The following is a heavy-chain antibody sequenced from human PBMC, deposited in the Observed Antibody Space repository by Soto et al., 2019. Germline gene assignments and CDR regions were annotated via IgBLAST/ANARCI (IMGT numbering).Heavy chain of an antibody. D-gene: IGHD6-6*01. CDR3: AKAKRDSSSSQLYYFDY. Sequence: GGSLRLSCAASGFTFSSYAMSWVRQAPGKGLEWVSAISGSGGSTYYADSVKGRFTISRDNSKNTLYLQMNSLRAEDTAVYYCAKAKRDSSSSQLYYFDYWGQGTLVTSPQ. CDR2: ISGSGGST. V-gene: IGHV3-23*01. CDR1: GFTFSSYA. J-gene: IGHJ4*02.